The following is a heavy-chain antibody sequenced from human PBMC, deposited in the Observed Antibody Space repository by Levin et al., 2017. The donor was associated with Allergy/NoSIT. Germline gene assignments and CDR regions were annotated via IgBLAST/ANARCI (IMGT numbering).Heavy chain of an antibody. CDR3: ARGEWFRGKDYDYGMDG. D-gene: IGHD3-3*01. CDR2: INAGNGNT. J-gene: IGHJ6*02. V-gene: IGHV1-3*01. CDR1: GYTFTSYA. Sequence: GESLKISCKASGYTFTSYAMHWVRQAPGQRLEWMGWINAGNGNTKYSQKFQGRVTITRDTSASTAYMELSSLRSEDTAVYYCARGEWFRGKDYDYGMDGWGQGTTVTVAS.